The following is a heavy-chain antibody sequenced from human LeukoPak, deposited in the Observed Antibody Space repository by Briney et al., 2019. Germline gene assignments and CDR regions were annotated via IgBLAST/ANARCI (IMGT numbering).Heavy chain of an antibody. J-gene: IGHJ6*02. V-gene: IGHV4-59*08. CDR2: IYYSGST. Sequence: SETLSLTCSVSGDSISSYYWMWIRQPPGKGLEWIGYIYYSGSTTYNPSLKSRVTMSVDMSKNQFSLKLTSVTAADTAVYYCARYATGTTGPMDVWARGPRSPSP. CDR3: ARYATGTTGPMDV. D-gene: IGHD1-1*01. CDR1: GDSISSYY.